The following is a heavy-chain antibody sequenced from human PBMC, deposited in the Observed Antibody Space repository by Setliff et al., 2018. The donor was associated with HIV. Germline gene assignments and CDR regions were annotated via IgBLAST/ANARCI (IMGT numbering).Heavy chain of an antibody. CDR2: ILPFFDTA. J-gene: IGHJ5*02. V-gene: IGHV1-69*13. D-gene: IGHD3-10*01. CDR1: GGTFTRNC. Sequence: SVKVSCKVSGGTFTRNCISWVRQAPGQGLEWMGGILPFFDTANYAQKFQGRVTITADESTSTVHMELSSLTSEDTAVYYCARGAWVIRGDFDHWGQGTLVTVSS. CDR3: ARGAWVIRGDFDH.